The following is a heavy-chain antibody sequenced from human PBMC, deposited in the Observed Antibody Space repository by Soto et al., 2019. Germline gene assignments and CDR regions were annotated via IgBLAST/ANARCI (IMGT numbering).Heavy chain of an antibody. Sequence: QVQLQESGPGLVKPSETLSLTCTVSGDSISGGASFWSWIRQPPGKGLEWIANVYYSGSSYYNPSLKSRLTISVDTTKNQFSLQLKSMTAADTAVYYCAKLSCTSSTCYFPGWCDPWGQGTRVTVSS. D-gene: IGHD2-2*01. CDR1: GDSISGGASF. J-gene: IGHJ5*02. V-gene: IGHV4-31*03. CDR2: VYYSGSS. CDR3: AKLSCTSSTCYFPGWCDP.